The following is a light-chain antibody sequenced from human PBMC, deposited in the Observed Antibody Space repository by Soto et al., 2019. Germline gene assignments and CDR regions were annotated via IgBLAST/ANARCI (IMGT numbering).Light chain of an antibody. CDR3: QQYNSYPWT. V-gene: IGKV1-5*03. CDR2: KAS. J-gene: IGKJ1*01. Sequence: DIQMTQSPSTLSASVEDIVTITCRASQTISSWLAWYQQKPGKAPNLLIYKASSLESGVPSRFSGSGSGTEFTLTISSLQPDDFATYYCQQYNSYPWTFGQGTKV. CDR1: QTISSW.